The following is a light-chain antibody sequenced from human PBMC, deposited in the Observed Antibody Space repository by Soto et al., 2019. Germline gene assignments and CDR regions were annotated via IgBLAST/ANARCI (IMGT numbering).Light chain of an antibody. CDR3: CSYAGSYTPHVV. Sequence: QSALTQPRSVSGSLGQSVTISCTGTSSDVGGYNYVSWYQQHPGKAPKLMIYDVSKRPSGVPDRFSGSKSGNTASLTISGLQAEDEADYYCCSYAGSYTPHVVFGGGTKVTVL. CDR2: DVS. J-gene: IGLJ2*01. V-gene: IGLV2-11*01. CDR1: SSDVGGYNY.